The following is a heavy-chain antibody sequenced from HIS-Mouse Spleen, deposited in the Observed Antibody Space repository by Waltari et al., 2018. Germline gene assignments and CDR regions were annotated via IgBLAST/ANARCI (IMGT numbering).Heavy chain of an antibody. V-gene: IGHV2-70*15. D-gene: IGHD5-18*01. CDR1: GSSLSTSGMC. CDR2: IDWDDDK. Sequence: QVTLRESGPALVKPTQTLTLNCTFSGSSLSTSGMCWSWIRQPPGKALEWLARIDWDDDKYYRTTLKTRLTISKDTSKNQVVLTMTNMDPVDTATYYCARIRSCGYSSPEYYFDYWGQGTLVTVSS. J-gene: IGHJ4*02. CDR3: ARIRSCGYSSPEYYFDY.